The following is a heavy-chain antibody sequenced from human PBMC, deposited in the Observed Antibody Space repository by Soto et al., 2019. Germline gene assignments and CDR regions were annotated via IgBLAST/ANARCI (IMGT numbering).Heavy chain of an antibody. CDR2: ISDGGETT. CDR3: ATQDFRGTTGTT. D-gene: IGHD1-1*01. J-gene: IGHJ4*02. CDR1: GFTFSSYA. Sequence: PGGSLRLSCVASGFTFSSYAMGWVRQAPGKGLEWVSLISDGGETTYYANPVKARFTISRDNSKNTLYLQVNSLRAEDTAVYYCATQDFRGTTGTTWGQGTLVTVSS. V-gene: IGHV3-23*01.